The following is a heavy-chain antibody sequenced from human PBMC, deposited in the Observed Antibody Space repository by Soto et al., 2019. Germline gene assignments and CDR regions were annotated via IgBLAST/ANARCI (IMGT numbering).Heavy chain of an antibody. D-gene: IGHD2-2*01. Sequence: GGSLRLSCAASGFTFSSYSMNWVRQAPGKGLEWVANIKQDGSEKYYVDSVKGRFTISRDNAKNSLYLQMNSPRAEDTAVYYCARDPNIVLVPAALRSYYYYYGMDVWGQGTTVTVSS. CDR2: IKQDGSEK. CDR1: GFTFSSYS. V-gene: IGHV3-7*01. J-gene: IGHJ6*02. CDR3: ARDPNIVLVPAALRSYYYYYGMDV.